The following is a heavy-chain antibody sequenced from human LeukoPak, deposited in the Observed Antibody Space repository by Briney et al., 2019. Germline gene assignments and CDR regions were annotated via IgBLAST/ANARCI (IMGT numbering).Heavy chain of an antibody. J-gene: IGHJ6*02. CDR3: ARSEAAHPLNYYYYGMDV. Sequence: ASVKVSRKASGYTFTSYAMNWVRQAPGQGLEWMGWINTNTGNPTYAQGFTGRFVFSLDTSVSTAYLQISSLKAEDTAVYYCARSEAAHPLNYYYYGMDVWGQGTTVTVSS. D-gene: IGHD6-6*01. CDR1: GYTFTSYA. V-gene: IGHV7-4-1*02. CDR2: INTNTGNP.